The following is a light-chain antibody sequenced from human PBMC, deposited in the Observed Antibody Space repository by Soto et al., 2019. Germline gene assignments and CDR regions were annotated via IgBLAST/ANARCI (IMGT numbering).Light chain of an antibody. CDR3: QQRSNWPLT. Sequence: EIVLTQSPATLSLSPGERATLSCMASQSVSSYLAWYQQKPGQAPRLLIYDAFNRATGIPARFSGSGSGTDFTLTISSLEPEDFAVYYCQQRSNWPLTFGGGTKVEI. CDR1: QSVSSY. J-gene: IGKJ4*01. CDR2: DAF. V-gene: IGKV3-11*01.